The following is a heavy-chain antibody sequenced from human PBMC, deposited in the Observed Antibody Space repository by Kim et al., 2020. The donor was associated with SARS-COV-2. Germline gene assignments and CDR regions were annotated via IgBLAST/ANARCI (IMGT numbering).Heavy chain of an antibody. V-gene: IGHV4-4*02. CDR1: GGSISSSNW. D-gene: IGHD6-13*01. CDR2: IYHSGST. Sequence: SETLSLTCAVSGGSISSSNWWSWVRQPPWKGLEWIGEIYHSGSTNYNPSLKSRVTISVDKSKNQFSLKLSSVTAADTAVYYCARGRGVAAARRSDYWGQGTLVTVSS. CDR3: ARGRGVAAARRSDY. J-gene: IGHJ4*02.